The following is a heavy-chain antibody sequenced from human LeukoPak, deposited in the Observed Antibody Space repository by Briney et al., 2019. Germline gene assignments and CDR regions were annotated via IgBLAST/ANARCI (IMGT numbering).Heavy chain of an antibody. J-gene: IGHJ4*02. Sequence: PSQTLSLTCAVSGGSISSGGYSWSWIRQPPGKGLEWIGYIYYSGSTYYNPSLKSRVTISVDTSKNQFSLKLSSVTAADTAVYYCARDRVRGVNLRDYWGQGTLVTVSS. CDR3: ARDRVRGVNLRDY. V-gene: IGHV4-30-4*07. CDR2: IYYSGST. CDR1: GGSISSGGYS. D-gene: IGHD3-10*01.